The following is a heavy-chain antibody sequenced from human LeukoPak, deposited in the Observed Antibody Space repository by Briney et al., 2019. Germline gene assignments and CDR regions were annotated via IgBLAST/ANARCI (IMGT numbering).Heavy chain of an antibody. V-gene: IGHV4-39*01. CDR2: IYYSGST. CDR1: GGSISSSSYY. Sequence: PSETLSLTCTVSGGSISSSSYYWGWIRQPPGKGLERIGSIYYSGSTYYNPSLKSRVTISVDTSKNQFSLNLNSVTAADTAVYYCARTTIFGVVTDYMDVWGKGTTVTVSS. CDR3: ARTTIFGVVTDYMDV. J-gene: IGHJ6*03. D-gene: IGHD3-3*01.